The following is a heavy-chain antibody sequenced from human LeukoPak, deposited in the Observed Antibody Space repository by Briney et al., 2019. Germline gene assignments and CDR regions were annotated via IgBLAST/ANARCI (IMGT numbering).Heavy chain of an antibody. V-gene: IGHV1-69*06. Sequence: SVKVSCKASGGTFSSYAISWVRRAPGQGLEWMGGIIPIFGTANYAQKFQGRVTITADKSTSTAYMELSSLRSEDTAVYYCARDEGRVAPDIWGRGTMVTVSS. CDR1: GGTFSSYA. CDR2: IIPIFGTA. D-gene: IGHD3-3*01. J-gene: IGHJ3*02. CDR3: ARDEGRVAPDI.